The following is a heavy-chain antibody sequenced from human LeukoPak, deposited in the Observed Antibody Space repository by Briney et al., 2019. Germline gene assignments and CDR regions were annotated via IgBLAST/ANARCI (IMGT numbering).Heavy chain of an antibody. Sequence: SETLSLTCTVSGGSISSNNYYWSWIRQPPGKGLEWIGYIHYTGSTNYNPSLKSRVTISVDTSKNQFSLKLSSVTAADTAVYYCARVEEGYGSGRRENYYYYYMDVWGKGTTVTISS. CDR2: IHYTGST. D-gene: IGHD3-10*01. V-gene: IGHV4-61*01. CDR1: GGSISSNNYY. CDR3: ARVEEGYGSGRRENYYYYYMDV. J-gene: IGHJ6*03.